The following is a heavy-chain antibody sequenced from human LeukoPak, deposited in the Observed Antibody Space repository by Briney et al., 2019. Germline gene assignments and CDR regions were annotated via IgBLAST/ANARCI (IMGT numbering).Heavy chain of an antibody. D-gene: IGHD3-10*01. CDR3: ARDFYYYGSGSYYGY. CDR1: GYTFTSYG. V-gene: IGHV1-18*01. CDR2: ISAYNGNT. J-gene: IGHJ4*02. Sequence: ASVKVSCKASGYTFTSYGISWVRQAPGQGLEWMGWISAYNGNTNYAQKLQGRVTMTTDTSTSTAYMELRSLRSDDTAVYYCARDFYYYGSGSYYGYWGQGTLVTVSS.